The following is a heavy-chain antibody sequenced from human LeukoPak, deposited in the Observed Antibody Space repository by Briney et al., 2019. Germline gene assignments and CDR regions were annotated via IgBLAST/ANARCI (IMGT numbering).Heavy chain of an antibody. CDR2: FHYFGTT. CDR1: GGSISSGNFY. D-gene: IGHD3-22*01. CDR3: ARRHYYDSRGAFDY. J-gene: IGHJ4*02. V-gene: IGHV4-39*01. Sequence: SETLSLTCTVSGGSISSGNFYWGWIRQPPGKGLEWIASFHYFGTTYYNPSLKSRVIISVDTSKNQFSLKLSSVTAADTAVYYCARRHYYDSRGAFDYWGQGSLVTVSS.